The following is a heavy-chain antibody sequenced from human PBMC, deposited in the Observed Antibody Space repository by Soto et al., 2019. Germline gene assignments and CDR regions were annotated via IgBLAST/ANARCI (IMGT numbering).Heavy chain of an antibody. J-gene: IGHJ4*02. D-gene: IGHD1-26*01. CDR2: IYYSGST. V-gene: IGHV4-39*01. CDR1: GGSISSSSYY. Sequence: LCGGSISSSSYYWGWIRQPPGKGLEWIGSIYYSGSTYYNPSLKSRVTISVDTSKNQFCLKLSSVTAADTAVYYCARPSGSYLYYFDYWGQGTLVTVSS. CDR3: ARPSGSYLYYFDY.